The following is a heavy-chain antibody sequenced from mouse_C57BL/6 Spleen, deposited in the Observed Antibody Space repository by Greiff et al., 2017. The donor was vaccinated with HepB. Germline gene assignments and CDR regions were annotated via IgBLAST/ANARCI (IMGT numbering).Heavy chain of an antibody. CDR2: IWTGGGT. Sequence: VQLQQSGPGLVAPSQSLSITCTVSGFSLTSYAISWVRQPPGKGLEWLGVIWTGGGTNYNSALKSRLSISKDNSKSQVFLKMNSLQTDDTARYYCARNYGSKNYYAMDYWGQGTSVTVSS. CDR1: GFSLTSYA. D-gene: IGHD1-1*01. J-gene: IGHJ4*01. CDR3: ARNYGSKNYYAMDY. V-gene: IGHV2-9-1*01.